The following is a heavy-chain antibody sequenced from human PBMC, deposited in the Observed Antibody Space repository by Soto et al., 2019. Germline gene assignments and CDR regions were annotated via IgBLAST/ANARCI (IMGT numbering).Heavy chain of an antibody. J-gene: IGHJ5*02. CDR1: GYTFTSYG. CDR2: ISAYNGNT. CDR3: ARERRYFWFDP. D-gene: IGHD3-9*01. Sequence: GASVKVSCKASGYTFTSYGISWVRQAPGQGLEWMGWISAYNGNTNYAQKFQGRVTMTRDTSTSTAYMELSSLRSDDTAVYYCARERRYFWFDPWGQGTLVTVSS. V-gene: IGHV1-18*01.